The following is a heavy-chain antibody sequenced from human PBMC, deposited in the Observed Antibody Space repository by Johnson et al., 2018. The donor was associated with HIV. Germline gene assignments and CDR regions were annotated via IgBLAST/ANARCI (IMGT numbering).Heavy chain of an antibody. J-gene: IGHJ3*02. D-gene: IGHD1-26*01. CDR2: IRSKAYGGTT. V-gene: IGHV3-49*04. CDR3: TRDLFTEREDDVFDI. Sequence: VQLVESGGGLVQPGRSLRLSCTASGFTFGDYAMGWVRQAPGKGLEWVGFIRSKAYGGTTEYAASVKGRFTISRDDSKSIAYLQMNSLKTDDTAVYYCTRDLFTEREDDVFDIWGQGTMVTVSS. CDR1: GFTFGDYA.